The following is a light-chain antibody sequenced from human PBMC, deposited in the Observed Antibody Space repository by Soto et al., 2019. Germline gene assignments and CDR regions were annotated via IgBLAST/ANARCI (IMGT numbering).Light chain of an antibody. CDR3: QQYNSYPYT. V-gene: IGKV1-5*03. Sequence: DIQMTQSPSTLSASVGDRVTITCRASQSISSWLAWYQQKPGKAPKLLIYKASSLESAVPSRFSGSGSGTELTLSISSLQPDDFATYYSQQYNSYPYTFGQGTKLEIK. CDR2: KAS. J-gene: IGKJ2*01. CDR1: QSISSW.